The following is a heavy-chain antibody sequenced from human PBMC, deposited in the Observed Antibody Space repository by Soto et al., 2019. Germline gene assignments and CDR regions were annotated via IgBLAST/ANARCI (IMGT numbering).Heavy chain of an antibody. CDR1: DGSINGYY. J-gene: IGHJ3*01. D-gene: IGHD2-8*01. Sequence: QVQLQAPGPGLVKPSETLSLTCTVSDGSINGYYWSWIRQIPGEGLEWIGNIHSTGGTKYNPSLKRRVTISVDTSRSQFSLRLGSVTAADTAVYYCARHIGKWAFDLWGPGTMVTVSS. V-gene: IGHV4-59*08. CDR2: IHSTGGT. CDR3: ARHIGKWAFDL.